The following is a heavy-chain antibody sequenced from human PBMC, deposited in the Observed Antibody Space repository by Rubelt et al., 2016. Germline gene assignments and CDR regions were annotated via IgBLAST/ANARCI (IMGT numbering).Heavy chain of an antibody. Sequence: APGQGLEWMGWINPNSGNTGYAQKFQGRVTMTRNTSISTAYMELSSLRSEDTAVYYCARRVTTRSSNRWFDPWGQGTLVTVSS. CDR3: ARRVTTRSSNRWFDP. D-gene: IGHD2-21*02. CDR2: INPNSGNT. J-gene: IGHJ5*02. V-gene: IGHV1-8*01.